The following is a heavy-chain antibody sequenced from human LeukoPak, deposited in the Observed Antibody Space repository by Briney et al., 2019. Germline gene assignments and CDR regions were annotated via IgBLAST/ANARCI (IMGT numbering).Heavy chain of an antibody. V-gene: IGHV4-34*01. J-gene: IGHJ4*02. CDR3: ARRGYSYDGDY. Sequence: SETLSLTCAVYLGSFSGYYWSWIRQPPGKGLEWIGEINHSGSTNYNPSLKSRVTISVDTSKNQFSLKLSSVTAADTAVYYCARRGYSYDGDYWGQGTLVTVSS. D-gene: IGHD5-18*01. CDR2: INHSGST. CDR1: LGSFSGYY.